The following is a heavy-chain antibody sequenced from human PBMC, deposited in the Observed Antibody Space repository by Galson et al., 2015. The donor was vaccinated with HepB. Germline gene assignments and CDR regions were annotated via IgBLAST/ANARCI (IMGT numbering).Heavy chain of an antibody. D-gene: IGHD2-2*01. CDR2: IYPGDSET. Sequence: QSGAEVKKPGESLKLSCKGSGYSFTSYWIGWVRQMPGKGLECMGIIYPGDSETRYSPSFQGQVTLAADKSPNPAYFHWSSLKASDTAMYYCARLGHEGYHYYGMDVWGQGTTVTVSS. V-gene: IGHV5-51*01. CDR3: ARLGHEGYHYYGMDV. J-gene: IGHJ6*02. CDR1: GYSFTSYW.